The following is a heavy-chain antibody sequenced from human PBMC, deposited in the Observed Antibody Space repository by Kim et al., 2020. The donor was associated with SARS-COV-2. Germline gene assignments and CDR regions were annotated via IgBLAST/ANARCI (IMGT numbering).Heavy chain of an antibody. CDR2: IYYSGST. CDR1: GGSISSYY. V-gene: IGHV4-59*08. J-gene: IGHJ6*02. D-gene: IGHD3-3*01. CDR3: ARSEWLSTNYYYYGMDV. Sequence: SETLSLTCTVSGGSISSYYWSWIRQPPGKGLEWIGYIYYSGSTNYNPSLKSRVTISVDTSKNQFSLKLSSVTAADTAVYYCARSEWLSTNYYYYGMDVWGQGTTVTVSS.